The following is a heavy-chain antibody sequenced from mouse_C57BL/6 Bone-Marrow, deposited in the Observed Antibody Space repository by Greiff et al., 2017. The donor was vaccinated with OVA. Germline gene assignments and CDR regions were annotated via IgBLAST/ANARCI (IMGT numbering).Heavy chain of an antibody. Sequence: EVQLQQSGAELVRPGASVKLSCTASGFNIKDDYMHWVKQRPEQGLEWIGWIDPENGDTEYASKFQGKATITADTSSNTAYLQLSSLTSEDTAVYYCTSVITAVVGDYWGQGTTLTVSS. V-gene: IGHV14-4*01. CDR1: GFNIKDDY. CDR2: IDPENGDT. D-gene: IGHD1-1*01. CDR3: TSVITAVVGDY. J-gene: IGHJ2*01.